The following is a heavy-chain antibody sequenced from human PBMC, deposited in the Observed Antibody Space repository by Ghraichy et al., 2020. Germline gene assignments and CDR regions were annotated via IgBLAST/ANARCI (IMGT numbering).Heavy chain of an antibody. J-gene: IGHJ6*02. CDR3: ASLFSPLAYCGGDCYSYYYGMDV. Sequence: GGSLRLSCAASGFTFSSYSMNWVRQAPGKGLEWVSSISSSSSYIYYADSVKGRFTISRDNAKNSLYLQMNSLRAEDTAVYYCASLFSPLAYCGGDCYSYYYGMDVWGQGSTVTVS. CDR1: GFTFSSYS. CDR2: ISSSSSYI. V-gene: IGHV3-21*01. D-gene: IGHD2-21*02.